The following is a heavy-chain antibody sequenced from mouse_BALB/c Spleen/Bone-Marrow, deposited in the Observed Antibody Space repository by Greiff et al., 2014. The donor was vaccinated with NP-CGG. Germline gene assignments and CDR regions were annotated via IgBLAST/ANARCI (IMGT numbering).Heavy chain of an antibody. V-gene: IGHV3-6*02. D-gene: IGHD2-1*01. CDR3: ARDQGSYYHGNYVKYFDV. CDR1: GYSITSGYY. J-gene: IGHJ1*01. CDR2: ISFDGSN. Sequence: EVKLMESGPGLVKPFQSLSLTCSVTGYSITSGYYWNWIRQFPGNKLEWMGYISFDGSNNYNPSLKNRISITRDTSKNQFFLKLNSVTTEDASTYYCARDQGSYYHGNYVKYFDVWGAGTTVTVSS.